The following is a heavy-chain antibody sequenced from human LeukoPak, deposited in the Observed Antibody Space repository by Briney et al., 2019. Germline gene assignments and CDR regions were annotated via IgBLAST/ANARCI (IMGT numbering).Heavy chain of an antibody. CDR2: INHSGST. D-gene: IGHD3-22*01. CDR3: ARETRYYYDSSGYYYSYYYYYMDV. J-gene: IGHJ6*03. CDR1: GGSFSGYY. Sequence: SETLSLTCAVYGGSFSGYYWSWFRQPPGKGLEWIGEINHSGSTNNNPSLKSRVSISVDTSKNQFSLKLSSVTAAYTAVYYCARETRYYYDSSGYYYSYYYYYMDVWGKGTTVTISS. V-gene: IGHV4-34*01.